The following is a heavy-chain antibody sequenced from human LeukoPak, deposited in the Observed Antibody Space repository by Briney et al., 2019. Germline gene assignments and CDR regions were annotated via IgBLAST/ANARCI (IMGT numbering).Heavy chain of an antibody. J-gene: IGHJ4*02. CDR3: ARRDYYGNGRYFDY. V-gene: IGHV3-66*01. CDR2: IYSGGST. D-gene: IGHD3-10*01. Sequence: GGSLRLSCAASRFTVSSNYMTWVRQAAGKGLEWVSVIYSGGSTYYADSVKGRFTISRDNSKNTLYPQMNSLRAADTAVYYCARRDYYGNGRYFDYWGQGTLVTVSS. CDR1: RFTVSSNY.